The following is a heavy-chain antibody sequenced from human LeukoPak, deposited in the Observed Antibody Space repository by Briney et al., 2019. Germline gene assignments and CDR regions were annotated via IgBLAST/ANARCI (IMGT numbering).Heavy chain of an antibody. CDR3: AREADAVVTDAFDI. CDR1: GYTFTSYG. J-gene: IGHJ3*02. Sequence: ASVKVSCKASGYTFTSYGISWVRQAPGQGLEWMGWISAYNGNTNYAQKLQGRVTMTTDTSTSTAYMELRSLRSDDTAVYYCAREADAVVTDAFDIWGQGTMVTVSS. V-gene: IGHV1-18*01. CDR2: ISAYNGNT. D-gene: IGHD3-22*01.